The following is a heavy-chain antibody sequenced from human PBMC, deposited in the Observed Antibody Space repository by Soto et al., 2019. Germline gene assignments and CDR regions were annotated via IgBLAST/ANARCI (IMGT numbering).Heavy chain of an antibody. D-gene: IGHD3-3*01. CDR2: ISYTGST. Sequence: EQLQESVPRLVKPSETLSLTCSVSGGSISNYHWSWIRQPPGKGLEWIGYISYTGSTNYSPSLKSRVTMLLATSKKQFSLKLSSVTAADTAVYYCARVAADAYWSGYDDYWGQGTLVTVSS. CDR3: ARVAADAYWSGYDDY. CDR1: GGSISNYH. J-gene: IGHJ4*02. V-gene: IGHV4-59*01.